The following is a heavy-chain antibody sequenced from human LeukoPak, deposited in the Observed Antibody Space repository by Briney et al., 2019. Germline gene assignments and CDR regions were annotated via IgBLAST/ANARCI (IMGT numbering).Heavy chain of an antibody. J-gene: IGHJ6*02. V-gene: IGHV3-48*01. Sequence: PGGSLRLSCAASGFTFSTHDMNWVRQAPGKGLEWVSYISSSSGTIYYADSVKGRFTISRDNAKNSMYLQMNSLRAEDRAVYYCATMIREVITWGQGTTVTVSS. CDR2: ISSSSGTI. D-gene: IGHD3-10*01. CDR1: GFTFSTHD. CDR3: ATMIREVIT.